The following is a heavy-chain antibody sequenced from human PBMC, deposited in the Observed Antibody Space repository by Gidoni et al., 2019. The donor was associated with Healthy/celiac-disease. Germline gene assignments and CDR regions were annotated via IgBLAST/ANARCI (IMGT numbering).Heavy chain of an antibody. D-gene: IGHD4-17*01. J-gene: IGHJ6*02. CDR1: GFTFSSYA. Sequence: EVQLLECGGGLVQPGGYLRLSCADSGFTFSSYAMSWVRQAPGKGSAWVSAISGSGGSTYYADSVKGRFTITRYNSKNPLYLQMNSLRSEDTAVYYCAKAFLGDGYYYYGMDVWGQGTTVTVSS. CDR2: ISGSGGST. CDR3: AKAFLGDGYYYYGMDV. V-gene: IGHV3-23*01.